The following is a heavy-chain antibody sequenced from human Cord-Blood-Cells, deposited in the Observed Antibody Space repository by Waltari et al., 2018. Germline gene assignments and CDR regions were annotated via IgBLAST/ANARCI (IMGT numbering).Heavy chain of an antibody. V-gene: IGHV3-30-3*01. CDR1: GFTFSSYA. J-gene: IGHJ4*02. CDR3: ARGPEGLQLDY. CDR2: ISYDGSNK. D-gene: IGHD4-4*01. Sequence: QVQLVESGGGVVQPGRSLRLSCAASGFTFSSYAMHWVRQAPGKGRGWVAVISYDGSNKYYADSVKGRFTISRDNSKNTLYLQMNSLRAEDTAVYYCARGPEGLQLDYWGQGTLVTVSS.